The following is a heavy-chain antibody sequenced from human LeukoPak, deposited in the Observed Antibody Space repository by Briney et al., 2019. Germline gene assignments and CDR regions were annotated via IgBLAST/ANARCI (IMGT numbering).Heavy chain of an antibody. J-gene: IGHJ6*03. D-gene: IGHD3-10*01. CDR3: ARTYYYGSGSYYLAGYYYMDV. CDR2: IYTSGST. Sequence: SETLSLTCTVSGGSISSGSYYWSWIRQPAGKGLEWIGRIYTSGSTNYNPSLKSRVTISVDTSKNQFSLKLSFVTAADTAVYYCARTYYYGSGSYYLAGYYYMDVWGKGTTVTISS. V-gene: IGHV4-61*02. CDR1: GGSISSGSYY.